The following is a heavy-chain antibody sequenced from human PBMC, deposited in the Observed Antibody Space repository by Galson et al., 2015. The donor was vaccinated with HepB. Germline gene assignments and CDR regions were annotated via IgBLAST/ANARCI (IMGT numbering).Heavy chain of an antibody. CDR3: ARLSLGYDFWSGPMGDYMDV. J-gene: IGHJ6*03. D-gene: IGHD3-3*01. V-gene: IGHV1-18*01. Sequence: SVKVSCKASGYTFTSYGISWVRQAPGQGLEWMGWISAYNGNTNYAQKLQGRVTMTTDTSTSTAYMELRSLRSDDTAVYYCARLSLGYDFWSGPMGDYMDVWGKGTTVTVSS. CDR2: ISAYNGNT. CDR1: GYTFTSYG.